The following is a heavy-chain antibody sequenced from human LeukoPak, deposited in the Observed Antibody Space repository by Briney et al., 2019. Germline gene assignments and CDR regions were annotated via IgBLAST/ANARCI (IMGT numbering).Heavy chain of an antibody. CDR1: GGSISSSNW. CDR3: ARSYYDSSGYYSYYYYYYMDV. CDR2: IYHSGST. Sequence: PSGTLSLTCAVSGGSISSSNWWSWVRQPPGKGLEWIGEIYHSGSTNYNPSLKSRVTISVDKSKNQFSLKLSSVTAADTAVYYCARSYYDSSGYYSYYYYYYMDVWGKGITVTVSS. V-gene: IGHV4-4*02. J-gene: IGHJ6*03. D-gene: IGHD3-22*01.